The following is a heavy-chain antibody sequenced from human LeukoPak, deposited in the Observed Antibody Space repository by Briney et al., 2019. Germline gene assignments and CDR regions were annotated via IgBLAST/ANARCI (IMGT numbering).Heavy chain of an antibody. CDR2: ISSSSSYI. J-gene: IGHJ5*02. CDR3: ARDKSVGCISTSCSFDP. Sequence: GGSLRLSCADSRFTFSSYSMNWVRQAPGTGVEWVSSISSSSSYIYYADSVRGRFTISRDNAKNSLYLKMNSLRAEDTAVYYCARDKSVGCISTSCSFDPWGQGTLVTVSS. CDR1: RFTFSSYS. V-gene: IGHV3-21*01. D-gene: IGHD2-2*01.